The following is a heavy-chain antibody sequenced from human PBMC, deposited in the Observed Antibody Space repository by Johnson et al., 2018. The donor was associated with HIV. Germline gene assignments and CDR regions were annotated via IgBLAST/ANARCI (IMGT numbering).Heavy chain of an antibody. D-gene: IGHD3-10*01. CDR2: ISSSGGTI. V-gene: IGHV3-11*04. J-gene: IGHJ3*02. CDR1: GFTFNDHY. CDR3: ARELEGEYAFDI. Sequence: VQLVESGGGLVKPGGSLRLSCAASGFTFNDHYMSWIRQAPGKGLEWVSYISSSGGTISNADSVKGRFTISRDNAKNSLYLQMNSLRAGDTAVYYGARELEGEYAFDIWGQGTMVTVSS.